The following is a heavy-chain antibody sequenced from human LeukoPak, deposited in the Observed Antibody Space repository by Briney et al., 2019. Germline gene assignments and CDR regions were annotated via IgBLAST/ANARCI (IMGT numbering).Heavy chain of an antibody. D-gene: IGHD5-24*01. CDR3: ARGRDGSRRLDY. CDR2: IYYSGSI. V-gene: IGHV4-59*01. CDR1: GASISSYY. J-gene: IGHJ4*02. Sequence: PSETLSLTCTVSGASISSYYWSWIRQPPGKGLEWIAYIYYSGSINYNPSLKSRGTISVDTSKNQFSLKLSSVTAADTAVYYCARGRDGSRRLDYWGQGTLVTVSS.